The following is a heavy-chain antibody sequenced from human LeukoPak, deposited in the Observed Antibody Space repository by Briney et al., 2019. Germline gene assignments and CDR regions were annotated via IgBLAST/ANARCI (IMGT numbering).Heavy chain of an antibody. V-gene: IGHV4-34*01. CDR1: GGSFSGYY. CDR2: INHSRST. J-gene: IGHJ6*03. Sequence: PSETLSLTCAVYGGSFSGYYWSWIRQPPGKGLEWIGEINHSRSTNYNPSLKSRVTISVDTSKNQFSLKLSSVTAADTAVYYCARGFIVGATSYYYYYMDVWGKGTTVTVSS. CDR3: ARGFIVGATSYYYYYMDV. D-gene: IGHD1-26*01.